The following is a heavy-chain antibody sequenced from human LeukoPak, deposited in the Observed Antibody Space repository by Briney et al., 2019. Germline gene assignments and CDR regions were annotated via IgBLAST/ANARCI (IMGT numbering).Heavy chain of an antibody. D-gene: IGHD6-13*01. CDR3: AKKTPGTYPFDS. V-gene: IGHV3-23*01. Sequence: GGSLRLSCAASGFSFSSTAMNWVRQAPGKGLEWVSASGTDGDTYYADSVQGRFTISRDNSRNTLYLQMTSLRADGTAVYYCAKKTPGTYPFDSWGQGTLVTVSP. CDR2: SGTDGDT. J-gene: IGHJ4*02. CDR1: GFSFSSTA.